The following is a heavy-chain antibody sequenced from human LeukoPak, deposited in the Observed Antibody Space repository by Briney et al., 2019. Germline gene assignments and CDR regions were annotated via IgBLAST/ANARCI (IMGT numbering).Heavy chain of an antibody. CDR3: ARGFYGGNPLDAFDI. V-gene: IGHV3-11*01. Sequence: GGSLTLSCAASGFTFSDYYMGWISQPPGKGLEWISYISSSGSDIYYTGSMKGRFTISRDNAKNSLYLQMNSLRGDDTAVYYCARGFYGGNPLDAFDIWGQGTMVTVSS. D-gene: IGHD4-23*01. CDR1: GFTFSDYY. J-gene: IGHJ3*02. CDR2: ISSSGSDI.